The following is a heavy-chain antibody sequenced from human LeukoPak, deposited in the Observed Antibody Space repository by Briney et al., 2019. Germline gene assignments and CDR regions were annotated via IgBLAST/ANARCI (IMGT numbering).Heavy chain of an antibody. D-gene: IGHD3-22*01. V-gene: IGHV4-59*11. J-gene: IGHJ3*02. CDR1: GGSISSHS. CDR3: ARDYYDSRGDAFDI. Sequence: SETLSLICTVSGGSISSHSWSWLRQPPGKGLEWIGYIFYSGPTNYSPSLKSRVTISVDTSKNQFSLRLSSVTAADTAVYYCARDYYDSRGDAFDIWGQGTMVTVSS. CDR2: IFYSGPT.